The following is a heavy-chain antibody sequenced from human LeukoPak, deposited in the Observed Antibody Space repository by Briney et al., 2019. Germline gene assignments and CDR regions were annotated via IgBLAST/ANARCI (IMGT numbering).Heavy chain of an antibody. D-gene: IGHD6-13*01. J-gene: IGHJ4*02. CDR3: AKGFSGGSSWYLGNAY. Sequence: GGSLRLSCAASGFTFSSYAMSWVRQAPGKGLEWVSAISGSGGSTYYAASVKGRFTISRDNSKNTLYLQMNSLRAEDTAVYYCAKGFSGGSSWYLGNAYWGQGPLVTVSS. CDR1: GFTFSSYA. V-gene: IGHV3-23*01. CDR2: ISGSGGST.